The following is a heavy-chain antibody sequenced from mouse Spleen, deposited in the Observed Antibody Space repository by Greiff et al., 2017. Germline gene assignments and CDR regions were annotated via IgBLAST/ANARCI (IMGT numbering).Heavy chain of an antibody. CDR1: GYTFTSYW. CDR2: IYPSDSDT. CDR3: AIEGFTNGNWFAY. J-gene: IGHJ3*01. V-gene: IGHV1-74*01. D-gene: IGHD2-1*01. Sequence: VQLQQPGAELVKPGASVKVSCKASGYTFTSYWMHWVKQRPGQGLEWIGRIYPSDSDTNYNQKFKGKATLTVDKSSSTAYMQLSSLTSEDSAVYYCAIEGFTNGNWFAYWGQGTLVTVSA.